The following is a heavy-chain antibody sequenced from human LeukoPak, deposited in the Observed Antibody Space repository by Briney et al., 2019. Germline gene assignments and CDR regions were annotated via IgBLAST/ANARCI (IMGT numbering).Heavy chain of an antibody. CDR1: GGTFSSYA. CDR2: IIPIFGTA. Sequence: SVKVSCKASGGTFSSYAISWVRQAPGQGLEWMGGIIPIFGTANYAQKFQGRVTITADESTSTAYMELSSLRSEDTAMYYCAMYYYDTSGPYVGAFDIWGQGTMVTVSP. V-gene: IGHV1-69*13. J-gene: IGHJ3*02. CDR3: AMYYYDTSGPYVGAFDI. D-gene: IGHD3-22*01.